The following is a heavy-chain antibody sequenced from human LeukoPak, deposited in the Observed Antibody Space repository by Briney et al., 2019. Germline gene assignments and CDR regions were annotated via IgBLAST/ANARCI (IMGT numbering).Heavy chain of an antibody. Sequence: SETLSLTCTVSGGSISSYYWSWIRQPPGKGLEWIGYIYYSGSTNYNPSLKSRVTISVDTSKNQFSLKLSSVTAADTAVYYCARVRYSGSYNWFDPWGQGTLVTVSS. CDR3: ARVRYSGSYNWFDP. J-gene: IGHJ5*02. CDR1: GGSISSYY. CDR2: IYYSGST. D-gene: IGHD1-26*01. V-gene: IGHV4-59*08.